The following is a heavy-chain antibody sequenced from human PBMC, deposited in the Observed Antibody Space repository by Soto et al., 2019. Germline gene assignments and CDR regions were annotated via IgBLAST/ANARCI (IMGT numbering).Heavy chain of an antibody. CDR1: GFTFSSYG. Sequence: QVQLVESGGSVVQPGRSLRLSCAASGFTFSSYGMHWVRQAPGKGLEWVAVISYDGSNKYYADSVKGRFTISRDNSKNTLYLQMNSLRAEDTAVYYCAREIAAAVTYFDYWGQGTLVTVSS. J-gene: IGHJ4*02. CDR2: ISYDGSNK. V-gene: IGHV3-30*19. D-gene: IGHD6-13*01. CDR3: AREIAAAVTYFDY.